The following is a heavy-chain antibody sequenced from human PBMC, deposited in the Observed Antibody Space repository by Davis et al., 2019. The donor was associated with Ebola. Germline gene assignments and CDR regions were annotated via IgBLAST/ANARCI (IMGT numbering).Heavy chain of an antibody. CDR1: GFTFGDYA. D-gene: IGHD4-17*01. V-gene: IGHV3-49*04. J-gene: IGHJ3*02. Sequence: PGGSLRLSCTASGFTFGDYAMSWVRQAPGKGLEWVGCIRSKAYGGTTEYAASVKGRFTISRDDSKSIAYLQMNSLKTEDTAVYYCTRDLDYGDYVGAFDIWGQGTMVTVSS. CDR2: IRSKAYGGTT. CDR3: TRDLDYGDYVGAFDI.